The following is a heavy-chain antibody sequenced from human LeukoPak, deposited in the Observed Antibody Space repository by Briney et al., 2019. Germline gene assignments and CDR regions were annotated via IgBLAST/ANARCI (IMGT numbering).Heavy chain of an antibody. D-gene: IGHD2-15*01. V-gene: IGHV4-4*07. CDR3: ARGRYCSADICSGGDAFDI. Sequence: PSETLSLTCTVSGGSINNYYWSWIRQPAGKGLEWIGRIYTRGSTNYNPSLKSRVTMSVDASKNQFSLKLSSVTAADTAVYYCARGRYCSADICSGGDAFDIWGQGTMVSVSS. CDR1: GGSINNYY. CDR2: IYTRGST. J-gene: IGHJ3*02.